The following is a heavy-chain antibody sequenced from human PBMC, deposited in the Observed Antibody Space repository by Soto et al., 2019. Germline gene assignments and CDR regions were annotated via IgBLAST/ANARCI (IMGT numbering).Heavy chain of an antibody. Sequence: SETLSLTCSVSGGSISSGYWTWIRHPPGKGLEWIGYIYYSGSTNYNPSLKSRVTISVDTSKNQFSLKLSSVTAADTAVYYCARYNWGAMGAFDIWGQGTMVT. V-gene: IGHV4-59*01. CDR3: ARYNWGAMGAFDI. CDR2: IYYSGST. J-gene: IGHJ3*02. CDR1: GGSISSGY. D-gene: IGHD1-1*01.